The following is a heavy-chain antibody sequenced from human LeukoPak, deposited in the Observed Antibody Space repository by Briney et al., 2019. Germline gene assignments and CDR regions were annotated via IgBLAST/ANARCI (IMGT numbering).Heavy chain of an antibody. CDR3: ARDSSSGWYPPNFDY. D-gene: IGHD6-19*01. Sequence: GGSLRLSCAASGFTFSSYGMHWVRQAPGKGLWWVAVIWDDGSNKYYEDSVKGRFTISRANSKTTLFLQMNSLRAADTAVYSCARDSSSGWYPPNFDYWGQGTLVTVSS. J-gene: IGHJ4*02. CDR2: IWDDGSNK. CDR1: GFTFSSYG. V-gene: IGHV3-33*01.